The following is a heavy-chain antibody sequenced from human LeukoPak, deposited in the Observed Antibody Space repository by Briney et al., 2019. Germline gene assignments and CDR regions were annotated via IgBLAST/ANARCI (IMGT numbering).Heavy chain of an antibody. CDR3: AVGYCSSTSCYTGYYYYYMDV. D-gene: IGHD2-2*02. J-gene: IGHJ6*03. Sequence: GSSVKVSCKASGGTFSSYAISWVRQAPGQGLEWMGGIIPIFGTANYAQKFQGRVTITADESTSTAYMELSSLRSEDTAVYYCAVGYCSSTSCYTGYYYYYMDVWGKGTTVTVSS. V-gene: IGHV1-69*01. CDR2: IIPIFGTA. CDR1: GGTFSSYA.